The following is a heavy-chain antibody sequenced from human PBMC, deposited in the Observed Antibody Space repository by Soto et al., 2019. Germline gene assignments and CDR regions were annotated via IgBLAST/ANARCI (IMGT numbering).Heavy chain of an antibody. J-gene: IGHJ1*01. D-gene: IGHD6-13*01. CDR2: ISGSGGST. CDR1: GFTFSSYA. V-gene: IGHV3-23*01. Sequence: EVQLLESGGGLVQPGGSLRLSCAASGFTFSSYAMSWVRQAPGKGLEWVSAISGSGGSTYYADSVKGRFTISRDNSKNTPYLQMNSLRAEDTAVYYCAKGLGQQLVPEYFQHWGQGTLVTVSS. CDR3: AKGLGQQLVPEYFQH.